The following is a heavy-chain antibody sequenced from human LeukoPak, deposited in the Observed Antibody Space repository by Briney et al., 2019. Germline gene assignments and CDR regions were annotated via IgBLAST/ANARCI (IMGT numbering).Heavy chain of an antibody. CDR3: AKSGGYGLIDY. D-gene: IGHD1-26*01. Sequence: PSETLSLTCSVSGGSISSSYWSWIRQPAGKGLEWIGNIYDSGSTYYNASLQSRVTISIDTSKNQFSLRLSSVTAADTAMYYCAKSGGYGLIDYWGQGTLVTVSS. CDR1: GGSISSSY. J-gene: IGHJ4*02. CDR2: IYDSGST. V-gene: IGHV4-59*04.